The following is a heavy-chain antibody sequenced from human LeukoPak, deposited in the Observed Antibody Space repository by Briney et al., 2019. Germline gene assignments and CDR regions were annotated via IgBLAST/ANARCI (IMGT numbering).Heavy chain of an antibody. CDR1: GGSFSGYY. Sequence: SETLSLTCAVYGGSFSGYYWSWIRQPPGKGLEWIGEINHSGSTNYNPSLKSRVTISVDTSKNQFSLKLSSVTAADTAVYYCARGPRIYCSGGGCYSINWFDPWGQGTLVTVSS. CDR3: ARGPRIYCSGGGCYSINWFDP. J-gene: IGHJ5*02. CDR2: INHSGST. D-gene: IGHD2-15*01. V-gene: IGHV4-34*01.